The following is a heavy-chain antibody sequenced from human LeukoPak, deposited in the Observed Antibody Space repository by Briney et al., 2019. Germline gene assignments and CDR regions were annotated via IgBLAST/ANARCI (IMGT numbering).Heavy chain of an antibody. V-gene: IGHV4-59*01. CDR1: GGSISSYY. CDR2: IYYSGST. J-gene: IGHJ6*02. Sequence: PSETLSLTCTVSGGSISSYYWSWIRQPPGKGLEWMGYIYYSGSTNYNPSLKSRVTISVDTSKNQFSLKLSSVTAADTAVYYCARVGSSSWSHYYCYGMDVWGQGTTVTVSS. CDR3: ARVGSSSWSHYYCYGMDV. D-gene: IGHD6-6*01.